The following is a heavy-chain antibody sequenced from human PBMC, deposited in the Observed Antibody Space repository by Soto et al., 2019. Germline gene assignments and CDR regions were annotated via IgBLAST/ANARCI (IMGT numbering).Heavy chain of an antibody. J-gene: IGHJ5*02. V-gene: IGHV1-18*01. Sequence: QVQLVQSGAEVKKPGASVKVSCKASGYTFTSYGISWVRQAPGQGLEWMGWISAYNDNTNDAQKLQGRVTMTTDTSTSTAYMELRSLRSDDTAVYYCAGDVYGSGSYYWFDPWGQGTLVTVSS. CDR2: ISAYNDNT. CDR1: GYTFTSYG. CDR3: AGDVYGSGSYYWFDP. D-gene: IGHD3-10*01.